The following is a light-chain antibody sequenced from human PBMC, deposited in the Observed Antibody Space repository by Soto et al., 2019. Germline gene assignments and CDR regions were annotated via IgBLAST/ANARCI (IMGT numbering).Light chain of an antibody. V-gene: IGKV3-15*01. CDR2: GAS. CDR1: QSISSS. CDR3: QQYYRGRT. Sequence: EIVMTQSPATLSVSPGERATLSCRASQSISSSLAWYQHKPGQAPRLLIYGASTRATGVSARFSGSGSGTEFTRTISNLQSEDFAVYDCQQYYRGRTFGQGTKVEF. J-gene: IGKJ1*01.